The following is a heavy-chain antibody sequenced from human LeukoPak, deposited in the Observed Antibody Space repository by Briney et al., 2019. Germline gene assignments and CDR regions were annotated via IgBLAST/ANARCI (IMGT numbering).Heavy chain of an antibody. Sequence: SETLSLTCTVSGGSISSGSYYWRWIRQPAGKGLEWIGRIYTSGSTNYNPSLKSRVTISVDTSKNQFSLKLSSVTAADTAVYYCARAVATMVRGVTWAFDIWGQGTMVTVSS. CDR2: IYTSGST. V-gene: IGHV4-61*02. D-gene: IGHD3-10*01. J-gene: IGHJ3*02. CDR3: ARAVATMVRGVTWAFDI. CDR1: GGSISSGSYY.